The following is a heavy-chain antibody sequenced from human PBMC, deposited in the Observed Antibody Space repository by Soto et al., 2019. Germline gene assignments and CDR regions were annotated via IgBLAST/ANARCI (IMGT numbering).Heavy chain of an antibody. CDR2: INPSGGST. CDR1: GYTFTSYY. V-gene: IGHV1-46*01. J-gene: IGHJ3*02. CDR3: ARERRYCSGGSCYPDAFDI. Sequence: ASVKVSCKASGYTFTSYYMHWVRQAPGQGLEWMGIINPSGGSTSYAQKFQGRVTMTRDTSTSTVYMELSSLRSEDTVVYYCARERRYCSGGSCYPDAFDIWGQGTMVTVSS. D-gene: IGHD2-15*01.